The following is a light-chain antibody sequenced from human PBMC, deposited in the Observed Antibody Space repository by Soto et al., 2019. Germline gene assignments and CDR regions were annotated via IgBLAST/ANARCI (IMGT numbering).Light chain of an antibody. Sequence: ILLTHTPGPRALSPGDRATLXXRASQSVNRAYLVWYQVKPGQAPXRLIYGASSRATGIPDRFSGRGSGTDFTLTISSLEPEDFAVDYCQQYGSSGTFGQRTKVDIK. V-gene: IGKV3-20*01. CDR3: QQYGSSGT. J-gene: IGKJ1*01. CDR2: GAS. CDR1: QSVNRAY.